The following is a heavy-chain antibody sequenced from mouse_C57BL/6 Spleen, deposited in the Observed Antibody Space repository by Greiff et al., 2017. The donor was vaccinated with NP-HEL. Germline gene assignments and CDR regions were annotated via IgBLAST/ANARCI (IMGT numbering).Heavy chain of an antibody. CDR1: GYTFTDYN. D-gene: IGHD3-3*01. J-gene: IGHJ4*01. V-gene: IGHV1-18*01. CDR2: INPNNGGT. CDR3: ARRDIFRAMDY. Sequence: EVQLQESGPELVKPGASVKIPCKASGYTFTDYNMDWVKQSHGKSLEWIGDINPNNGGTIYNQKFKGKATLTVDKSSSTAYMELRSLTSEDTAVYYCARRDIFRAMDYWGQGTSVTVSS.